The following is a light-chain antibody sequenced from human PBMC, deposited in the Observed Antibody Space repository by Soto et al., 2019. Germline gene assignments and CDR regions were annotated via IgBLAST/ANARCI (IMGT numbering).Light chain of an antibody. V-gene: IGKV3D-15*01. J-gene: IGKJ2*01. Sequence: EIVITQAPATLSVSPGGRATLSCRAGHSVDRNVACYQQKLGQPPRLIIYKASNRATGIPARFSGSGSGTEFTLTISDLQAEDVAVYYCQQYILRPYTFDQGTKVEI. CDR1: HSVDRN. CDR3: QQYILRPYT. CDR2: KAS.